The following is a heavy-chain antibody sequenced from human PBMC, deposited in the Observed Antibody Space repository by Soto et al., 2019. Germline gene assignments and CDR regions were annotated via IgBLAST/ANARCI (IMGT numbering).Heavy chain of an antibody. J-gene: IGHJ4*02. D-gene: IGHD2-2*01. CDR1: GFTFSSYG. V-gene: IGHV3-33*01. CDR3: ARDEVVPAAPLD. CDR2: IWYDGSNK. Sequence: GGSLRLSCAASGFTFSSYGMHWVRQAPGKGLEWVAVIWYDGSNKYYADSVKGRFTISRDNSKNTLYLQMNSLRAEDTAVYYCARDEVVPAAPLDWGQGTLVTVSS.